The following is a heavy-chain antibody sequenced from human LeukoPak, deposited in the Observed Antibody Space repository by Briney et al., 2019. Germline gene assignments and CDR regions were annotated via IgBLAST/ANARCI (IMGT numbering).Heavy chain of an antibody. CDR1: GFTFSSYR. CDR2: ITSGSGSI. V-gene: IGHV3-21*01. Sequence: GGSLRLSCAASGFTFSSYRMNWVRQAPGKGLEWVSSITSGSGSIYYADSVKGRFTISRDNAKNSLYLQMNSLRAEDTAVYYCARSPGYWGQGTLVTVSS. D-gene: IGHD3-10*01. J-gene: IGHJ4*02. CDR3: ARSPGY.